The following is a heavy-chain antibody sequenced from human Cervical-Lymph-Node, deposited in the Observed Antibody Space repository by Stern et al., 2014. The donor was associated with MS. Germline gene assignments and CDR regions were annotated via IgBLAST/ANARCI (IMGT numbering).Heavy chain of an antibody. CDR1: GGSMASSTGGYF. J-gene: IGHJ4*02. CDR2: IYYSGST. V-gene: IGHV4-31*11. Sequence: QLQLQESGPGLVKPSQTLSLICAVSGGSMASSTGGYFWSWIRQPPGKGLEWIGFIYYSGSTYYNPSLKRRTTISVDTSKNQVSLRLTSMTAADTAVYYCARVAYCGGDCSAFDSWGQGTLVTVSS. D-gene: IGHD2-21*02. CDR3: ARVAYCGGDCSAFDS.